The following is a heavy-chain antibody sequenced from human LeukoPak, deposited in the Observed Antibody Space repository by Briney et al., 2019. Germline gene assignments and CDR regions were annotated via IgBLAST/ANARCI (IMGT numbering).Heavy chain of an antibody. CDR1: GYTFTGYY. Sequence: ASVKVSCKASGYTFTGYYMHWVRQAPGQGLEWMGWINPNSGGTNYAQKFQGRVTMTRDTSINTYYMELSRLRSDDTAVYYCARGLYYYGSGYFDYWGQGTLVTVSS. D-gene: IGHD3-10*01. CDR3: ARGLYYYGSGYFDY. CDR2: INPNSGGT. J-gene: IGHJ4*02. V-gene: IGHV1-2*02.